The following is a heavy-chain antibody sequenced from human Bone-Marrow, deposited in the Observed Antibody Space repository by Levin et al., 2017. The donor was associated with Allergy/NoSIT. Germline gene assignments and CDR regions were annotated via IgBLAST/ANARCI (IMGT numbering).Heavy chain of an antibody. CDR3: ARDLLPYNYELWSSSYRSHYYNLHV. CDR2: SSYDGSTA. J-gene: IGHJ6*02. Sequence: LSLTCAASGFTFSTYDMYWVRQAPGKGLEWVALSSYDGSTAYYADSVKGRFTISRDTSKSTLYLQMHSLRAEDTAVYYCARDLLPYNYELWSSSYRSHYYNLHVWGQGATVTVS. V-gene: IGHV3-30*03. D-gene: IGHD3-3*01. CDR1: GFTFSTYD.